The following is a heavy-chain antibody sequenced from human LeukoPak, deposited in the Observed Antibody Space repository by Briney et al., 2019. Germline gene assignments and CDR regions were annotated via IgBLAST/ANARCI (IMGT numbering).Heavy chain of an antibody. D-gene: IGHD6-19*01. CDR1: GYTFTRYY. J-gene: IGHJ4*02. Sequence: ASVKVSCKASGYTFTRYYMHWVRQAPGQGLEWMGIINPSGGSTSYAQKFQGRVTMTRDASTSTVYMELSSLRSEDTAVYYCARGTVAGTAQDYWGQGTLVTVSS. CDR3: ARGTVAGTAQDY. V-gene: IGHV1-46*01. CDR2: INPSGGST.